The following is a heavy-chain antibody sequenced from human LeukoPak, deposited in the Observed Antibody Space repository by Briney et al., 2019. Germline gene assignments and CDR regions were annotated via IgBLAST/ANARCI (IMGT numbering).Heavy chain of an antibody. D-gene: IGHD3-16*01. CDR2: ISGSLTYI. J-gene: IGHJ6*03. Sequence: GGSLRLSCAASGFTFSDYSMNWVRQAPGKGLEWVSSISGSLTYIYYADSAKGRFTISRDNAQNSLYLQMNSLRAEDTAVYYCAKEGVFTLPPYSYYSYYIDVWGKGTTVTVSS. CDR3: AKEGVFTLPPYSYYSYYIDV. CDR1: GFTFSDYS. V-gene: IGHV3-21*01.